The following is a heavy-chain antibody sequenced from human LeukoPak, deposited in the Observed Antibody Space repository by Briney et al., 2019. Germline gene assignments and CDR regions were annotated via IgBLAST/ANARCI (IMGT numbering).Heavy chain of an antibody. CDR3: ARGGAPRYSGGWYARRLDY. CDR1: GGSFSSYY. CDR2: INHSGST. Sequence: SETLSLTCAVYGGSFSSYYWSWIRQPPGKGLEWTGEINHSGSTNYNPSLKSRVTISVDTSKNQFSLKLSPVTAADTAVYYCARGGAPRYSGGWYARRLDYWGQGTLVTVSS. D-gene: IGHD6-19*01. V-gene: IGHV4-34*01. J-gene: IGHJ4*02.